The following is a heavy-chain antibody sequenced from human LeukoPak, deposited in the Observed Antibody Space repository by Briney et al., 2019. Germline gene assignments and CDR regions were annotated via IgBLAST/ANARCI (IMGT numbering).Heavy chain of an antibody. J-gene: IGHJ5*02. V-gene: IGHV4-39*01. CDR1: GGSIRNDNHY. Sequence: KPSETLSLTCTVSGGSIRNDNHYWSWIRQPPGRGLEWVASIYDNENTYYSSSLKSRLTISVDTSENQFSLKLNSVTAADTAVYYCATLRSSGWPHVKTSWGKGTLVTVSS. D-gene: IGHD6-25*01. CDR2: IYDNENT. CDR3: ATLRSSGWPHVKTS.